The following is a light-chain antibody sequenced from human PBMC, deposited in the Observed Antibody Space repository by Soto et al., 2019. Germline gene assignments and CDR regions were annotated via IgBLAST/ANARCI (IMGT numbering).Light chain of an antibody. CDR3: KQYNSPYT. J-gene: IGKJ2*01. Sequence: DIQMTQSPSTLSASVGERVTITCRASQSISSWLACYQQKPGKAPKVLIYDASSLESGVPSRFSGRGSGTEFTLYISRLQPDDFATYYCKQYNSPYTFGQGNKLEIK. CDR2: DAS. V-gene: IGKV1-5*01. CDR1: QSISSW.